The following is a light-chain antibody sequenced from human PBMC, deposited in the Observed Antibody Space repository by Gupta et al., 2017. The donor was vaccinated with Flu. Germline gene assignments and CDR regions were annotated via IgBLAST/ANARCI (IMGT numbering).Light chain of an antibody. CDR2: GAS. J-gene: IGKJ1*01. Sequence: GTLSLSPGERATLSCRASQSLTSTYLAWYQQKPGQSPRLLIYGASSRAADIPDRFSGSGSGTDFTLTISRLEPEDFAVYYCQQDDMSPKTFGQGTKVEVK. CDR3: QQDDMSPKT. V-gene: IGKV3-20*01. CDR1: QSLTSTY.